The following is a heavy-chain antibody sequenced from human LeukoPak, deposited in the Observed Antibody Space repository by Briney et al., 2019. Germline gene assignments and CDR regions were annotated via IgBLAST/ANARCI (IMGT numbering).Heavy chain of an antibody. D-gene: IGHD3-9*01. CDR3: ARDGVRLRYFDWLLSPAYYGMDV. Sequence: ASVNVSCKASGYTFTSYAMNWVRQAPGQGLEWMGWINTNTGNPTYAQGFTGRFVFSLDTSVSTAYLQISSLKAEDTAVYYCARDGVRLRYFDWLLSPAYYGMDVWGQGTTVTVSS. J-gene: IGHJ6*02. CDR2: INTNTGNP. V-gene: IGHV7-4-1*02. CDR1: GYTFTSYA.